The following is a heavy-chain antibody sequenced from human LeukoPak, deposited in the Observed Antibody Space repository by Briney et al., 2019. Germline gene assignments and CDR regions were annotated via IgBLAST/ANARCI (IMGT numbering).Heavy chain of an antibody. CDR3: ARLAYGSGSYYNRRWFDP. J-gene: IGHJ5*02. Sequence: PSETLSLTCAVYGGSFSGYYWSWIRQPPGKGLEWIGEINHSGSTNYNPSLKSRVTISVDTSKNQFSLKLSSVTAADTAVYYCARLAYGSGSYYNRRWFDPWGQGTLVTVSS. CDR1: GGSFSGYY. D-gene: IGHD3-10*01. V-gene: IGHV4-34*01. CDR2: INHSGST.